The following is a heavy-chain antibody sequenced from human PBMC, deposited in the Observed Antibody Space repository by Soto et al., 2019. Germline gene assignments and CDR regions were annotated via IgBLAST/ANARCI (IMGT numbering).Heavy chain of an antibody. J-gene: IGHJ4*02. Sequence: QVQLQESGPGLVKPSQTLSLTCTVSGGSISSGGYYWSWIRQHPGKGLEWIGYIYYSGSTYYNPSLKSRGXXXGXXSKNQFSLKLSSVTAADTAVYYCARDMNGVLGMGHWGQGTLVTVSS. CDR1: GGSISSGGYY. CDR3: ARDMNGVLGMGH. V-gene: IGHV4-31*03. CDR2: IYYSGST. D-gene: IGHD2-8*01.